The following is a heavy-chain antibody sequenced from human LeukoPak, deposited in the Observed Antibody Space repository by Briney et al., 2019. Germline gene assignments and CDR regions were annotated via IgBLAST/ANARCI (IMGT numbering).Heavy chain of an antibody. V-gene: IGHV1-69*05. Sequence: SVKVSCKASGGTFSSYAISWVRQAPGQGLEWMGRIIPIFGTANYAQRFQGRVTITTDESTSTAYMELSSLRSEDTAVYYCAAGEGYCSSTSCYNFDYWGQGTLVTVSS. D-gene: IGHD2-2*02. CDR2: IIPIFGTA. CDR1: GGTFSSYA. CDR3: AAGEGYCSSTSCYNFDY. J-gene: IGHJ4*02.